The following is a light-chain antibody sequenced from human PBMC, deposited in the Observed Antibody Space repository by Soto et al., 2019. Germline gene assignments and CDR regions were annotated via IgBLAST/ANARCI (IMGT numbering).Light chain of an antibody. Sequence: QTVVTQEPSLTVSPGGTVTLTCSSSTGAVTSGYYPNWFQQKAGQAPRALIYGTSNKHSWTPARFSGSLLGGKAALTLSGVQLEDEADSSYLLYYGGARVFGGGTKLTVL. V-gene: IGLV7-43*01. CDR2: GTS. CDR3: LLYYGGARV. CDR1: TGAVTSGYY. J-gene: IGLJ2*01.